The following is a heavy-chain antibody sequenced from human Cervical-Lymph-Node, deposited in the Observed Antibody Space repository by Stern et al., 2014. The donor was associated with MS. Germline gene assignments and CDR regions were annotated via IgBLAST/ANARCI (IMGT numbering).Heavy chain of an antibody. CDR3: ARGKDGRWSH. CDR1: GFTLSAYT. V-gene: IGHV3-21*01. J-gene: IGHJ4*02. CDR2: ILSSGSFI. Sequence: VQLEQSGAGLVKPGESLTLTCSGSGFTLSAYTMTWVRKPQRQGLELESSILSSGSFIHYADSWQGRCTISRDNANKSISMPKHSLRTDDTALYYCARGKDGRWSHWGQGILVTVSS. D-gene: IGHD4-23*01.